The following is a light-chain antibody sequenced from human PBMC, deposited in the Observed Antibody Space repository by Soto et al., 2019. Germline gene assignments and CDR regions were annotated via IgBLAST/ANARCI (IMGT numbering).Light chain of an antibody. J-gene: IGLJ2*01. CDR1: NIGSKS. CDR3: QVWDIGSGVI. V-gene: IGLV3-21*04. Sequence: SYELTQPPSVSVAPGKTAKITCGGSNIGSKSVHWYQQKPGQAPVLVIYYDTDRPSGVPERLSGSNSGSTAALTISRVEAGDEADYYCQVWDIGSGVIFGGGNKLTVL. CDR2: YDT.